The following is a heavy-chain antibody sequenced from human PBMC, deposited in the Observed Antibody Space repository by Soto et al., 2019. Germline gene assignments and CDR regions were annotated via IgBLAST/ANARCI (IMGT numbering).Heavy chain of an antibody. Sequence: PSETLSLTCTVSGGSISSSSYYWGWIRQPPGKGLEWIGSIYYSGSTYYNPSLKSRVTISVDTSKNHFSLKLSSVTAADTAVYYFARDIVVVVAATRQNWFDPCGQGTLVTVSS. J-gene: IGHJ5*02. CDR3: ARDIVVVVAATRQNWFDP. CDR1: GGSISSSSYY. CDR2: IYYSGST. V-gene: IGHV4-39*07. D-gene: IGHD2-15*01.